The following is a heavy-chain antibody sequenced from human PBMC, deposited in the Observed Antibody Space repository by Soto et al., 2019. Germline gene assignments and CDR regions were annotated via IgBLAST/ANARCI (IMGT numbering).Heavy chain of an antibody. V-gene: IGHV3-30*03. CDR3: ARTGDDTRWGY. CDR2: ISYDGSNK. Sequence: AGGSLRLSCAASGFTFSSYGMHWVRQAPGKGLEWVAVISYDGSNKYYADSVKGRFTISRDNTRNTLYLQMDSLRAEDTAVYYCARTGDDTRWGYWGRGTLVTVSS. D-gene: IGHD1-1*01. J-gene: IGHJ4*02. CDR1: GFTFSSYG.